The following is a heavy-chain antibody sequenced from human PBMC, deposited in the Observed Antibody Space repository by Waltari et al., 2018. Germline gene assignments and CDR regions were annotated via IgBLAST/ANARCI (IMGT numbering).Heavy chain of an antibody. Sequence: SRTLSLTCDVSGGSFSDYCWTWIRQVPGKGLEWIGEIVHSGSTSYTPSLRGRITISLDTSKNQFSLRLNSVTAADTAVYYCARGRRESVWVGELLYYHYYGMDVRGQGTTVSVSS. CDR3: ARGRRESVWVGELLYYHYYGMDV. D-gene: IGHD3-10*01. CDR1: GGSFSDYC. J-gene: IGHJ6*02. V-gene: IGHV4-34*01. CDR2: IVHSGST.